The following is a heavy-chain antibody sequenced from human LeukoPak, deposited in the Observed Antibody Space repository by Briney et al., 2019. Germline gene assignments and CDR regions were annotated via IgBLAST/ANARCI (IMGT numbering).Heavy chain of an antibody. Sequence: ASVKFSCKASGGTFSSYAISWVRQAPGQGLEWMGGIIPIFGTANYAQKFQGRVTITADEPTSTACMELSSLRPEDTAVYYCARASWFGGVIVNQYYYYGMDVWGQGTTVTVSS. V-gene: IGHV1-69*13. CDR2: IIPIFGTA. CDR3: ARASWFGGVIVNQYYYYGMDV. J-gene: IGHJ6*02. D-gene: IGHD3-16*02. CDR1: GGTFSSYA.